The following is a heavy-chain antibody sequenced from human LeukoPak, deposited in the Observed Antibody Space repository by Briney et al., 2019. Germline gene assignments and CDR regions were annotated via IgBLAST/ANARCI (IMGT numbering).Heavy chain of an antibody. D-gene: IGHD1-26*01. Sequence: ASVKVSCKASGYTFTSYGISWVRQAPGQGLEWMGWISAYNGNTNYAQKLQGRVTMTTDTSTSTAYMELRSLRSDDTAVYYCARVQYSGSYYYYYYYMDVWGKGTTVTVSS. CDR1: GYTFTSYG. V-gene: IGHV1-18*01. CDR2: ISAYNGNT. J-gene: IGHJ6*03. CDR3: ARVQYSGSYYYYYYYMDV.